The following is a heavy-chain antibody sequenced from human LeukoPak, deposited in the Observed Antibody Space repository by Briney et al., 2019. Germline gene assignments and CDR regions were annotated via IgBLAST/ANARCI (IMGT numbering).Heavy chain of an antibody. CDR3: SKDRLLNCRGDCYIFDY. CDR1: GFTLRSYV. Sequence: GGSLRLSCVASGFTLRSYVMNWVRQTPGKGLEWVSSISGSGDSTFYADSVKGRFSISRDNSKNTLYLQVNGLRTEDTAVYYCSKDRLLNCRGDCYIFDYWGQGTLVTVSS. V-gene: IGHV3-23*01. CDR2: ISGSGDST. D-gene: IGHD2-21*02. J-gene: IGHJ4*02.